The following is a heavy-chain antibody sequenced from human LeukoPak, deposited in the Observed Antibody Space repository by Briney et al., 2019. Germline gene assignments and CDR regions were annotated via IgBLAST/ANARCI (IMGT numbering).Heavy chain of an antibody. CDR2: INIGNGNT. J-gene: IGHJ4*02. CDR1: GYTFINHA. V-gene: IGHV1-3*04. Sequence: ASVKVSCKASGYTFINHAIHWVRQAPGQRLEWMGWINIGNGNTKYSQNFQGRITITRDTSATTAYMDLSSLRSEDRAVYYCARRLGRSFDYWGQGTLVTVSS. CDR3: ARRLGRSFDY. D-gene: IGHD2-21*01.